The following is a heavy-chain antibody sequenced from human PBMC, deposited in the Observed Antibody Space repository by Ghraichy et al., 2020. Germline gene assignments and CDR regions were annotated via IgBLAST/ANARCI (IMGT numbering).Heavy chain of an antibody. Sequence: GGSLRLSCAASGFTFSSYTMNWVRQAPGKGLEWVSSISSTSTYIYYADSMKGRFTISRDNAKNSLYLQMNSLRAEDTAVYYCARDQYGDYAVDYWGQGTLVTVSS. J-gene: IGHJ4*02. D-gene: IGHD4-17*01. CDR2: ISSTSTYI. CDR3: ARDQYGDYAVDY. CDR1: GFTFSSYT. V-gene: IGHV3-21*01.